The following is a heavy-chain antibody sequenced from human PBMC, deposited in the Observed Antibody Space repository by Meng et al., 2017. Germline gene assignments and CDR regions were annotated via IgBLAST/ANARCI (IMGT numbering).Heavy chain of an antibody. CDR1: GFTFSDYY. D-gene: IGHD3-22*01. J-gene: IGHJ4*02. Sequence: QGDLVWSGGGLVKPGGSLRFSCAASGFTFSDYYMSWIRQAPGKGLEWVSYISSSGSTIYYADSVKGRFTISRDNAKNSLYLQMNSLRAEDTAVYYCARDLVRGRIVADYYFDYWGQGTLVTVSS. V-gene: IGHV3-11*01. CDR3: ARDLVRGRIVADYYFDY. CDR2: ISSSGSTI.